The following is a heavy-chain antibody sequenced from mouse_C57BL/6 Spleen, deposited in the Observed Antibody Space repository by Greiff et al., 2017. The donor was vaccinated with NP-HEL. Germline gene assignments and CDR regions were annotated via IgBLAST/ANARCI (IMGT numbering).Heavy chain of an antibody. J-gene: IGHJ1*03. CDR1: GFTFTDYY. CDR3: ARFLPMINWYFEV. CDR2: IRNKANGYTT. V-gene: IGHV7-3*01. D-gene: IGHD2-4*01. Sequence: EVKLVESGGGLVQPGGSLSLSCAASGFTFTDYYMSWVRQPPGKALEWLGFIRNKANGYTTEYSASVKGRFTISRDNSQSILYLQMNALRAEDSATYYCARFLPMINWYFEVWGTGTTVTVSS.